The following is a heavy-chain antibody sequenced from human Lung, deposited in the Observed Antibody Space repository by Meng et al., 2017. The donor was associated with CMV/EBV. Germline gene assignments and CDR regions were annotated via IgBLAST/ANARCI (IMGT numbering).Heavy chain of an antibody. D-gene: IGHD5-24*01. V-gene: IGHV4-31*02. J-gene: IGHJ4*02. Sequence: HQRPGPGLVKPLHTPALNVRVSGGRMGICCYYWSWHRQHPGKGLEWIGYIYYTGSTFYNPYLKSRVTISVDTSKNQFSLKLIPATAADTAVYYCARDAGRDGYATPKFDYWGQGTLVTVSS. CDR1: GGRMGICCYY. CDR2: IYYTGST. CDR3: ARDAGRDGYATPKFDY.